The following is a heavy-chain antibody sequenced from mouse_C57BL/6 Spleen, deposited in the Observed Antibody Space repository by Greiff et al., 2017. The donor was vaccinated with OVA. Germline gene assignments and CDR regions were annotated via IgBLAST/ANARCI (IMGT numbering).Heavy chain of an antibody. CDR1: GYTFTDYY. Sequence: VQLQQSGPELVKPGASVKISCKATGYTFTDYYMYWVKQSHGKSLEWIGDINPNNGGTSYNQKLKGKATMTVDKSSSTAYMELRSLTSEDSAVYYCASGKRYFDVWGTGTTVTVSS. J-gene: IGHJ1*03. CDR2: INPNNGGT. CDR3: ASGKRYFDV. D-gene: IGHD2-1*01. V-gene: IGHV1-26*01.